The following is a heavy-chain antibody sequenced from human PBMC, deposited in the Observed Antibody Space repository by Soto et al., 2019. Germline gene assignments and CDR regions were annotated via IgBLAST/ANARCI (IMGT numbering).Heavy chain of an antibody. J-gene: IGHJ6*02. Sequence: GASVKVSCTASGGTFSSYAISWVRQATGQGLEWMGGIIPIFGTANYAQKFQGRVTITADESTSTAYMELSSLRSEDTAVYYCSMYPNSYGYTYYYYYGMDVWGQGTTVTVSS. D-gene: IGHD5-18*01. CDR2: IIPIFGTA. CDR1: GGTFSSYA. V-gene: IGHV1-69*13. CDR3: SMYPNSYGYTYYYYYGMDV.